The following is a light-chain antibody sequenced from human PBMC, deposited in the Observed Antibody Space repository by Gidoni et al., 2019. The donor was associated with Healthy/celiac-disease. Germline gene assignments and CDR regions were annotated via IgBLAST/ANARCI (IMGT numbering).Light chain of an antibody. CDR3: QQYYSTPIT. CDR2: WAS. Sequence: DLVMTQSPDSLAVYLGERATINCKSSQSVLYSSNNKNYLAWYQQKPGQPPKLLIYWASTRESGVPDRFSGSGSGTDFTLTISSLQAEDVAVYYCQQYYSTPITFGQGTRLEIK. CDR1: QSVLYSSNNKNY. J-gene: IGKJ5*01. V-gene: IGKV4-1*01.